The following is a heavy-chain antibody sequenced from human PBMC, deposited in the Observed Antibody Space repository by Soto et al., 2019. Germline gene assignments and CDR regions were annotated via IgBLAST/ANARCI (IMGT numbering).Heavy chain of an antibody. CDR3: ARLDHLAYCGGDCYPAGRYYYYGMDV. D-gene: IGHD2-21*02. Sequence: SETLSLTCTVSGGSINTYYWSWIRQPPGKGLEWIGEINHSGSTNYNPSLKSRVTISVDTSKNQFSLKLSSVTAADTAVYYCARLDHLAYCGGDCYPAGRYYYYGMDVWGQGTTVTVSS. V-gene: IGHV4-34*01. CDR1: GGSINTYY. J-gene: IGHJ6*02. CDR2: INHSGST.